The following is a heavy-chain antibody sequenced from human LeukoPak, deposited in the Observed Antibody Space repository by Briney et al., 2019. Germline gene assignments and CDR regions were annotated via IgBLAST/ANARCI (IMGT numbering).Heavy chain of an antibody. CDR3: ARVNDVGSGNFDY. Sequence: SETLSLTCTVSGYSISSGYYWGWIRQPPGKGLEWIGSIYHSGSTYYNPSLKSRVTISVDTSKNQFSLKLSSVTAADTAVYYCARVNDVGSGNFDYWGQGTLVAVSS. V-gene: IGHV4-38-2*02. D-gene: IGHD3-10*01. CDR2: IYHSGST. CDR1: GYSISSGYY. J-gene: IGHJ4*02.